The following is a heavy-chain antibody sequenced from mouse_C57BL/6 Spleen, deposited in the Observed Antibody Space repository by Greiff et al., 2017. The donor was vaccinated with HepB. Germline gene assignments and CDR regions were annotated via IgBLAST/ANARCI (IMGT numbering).Heavy chain of an antibody. CDR3: AGYYGSSYYFDY. J-gene: IGHJ2*01. CDR2: IYPGDGDT. D-gene: IGHD1-1*01. Sequence: VHLVESGPELVKPGASVKISCKASGYAFSSSWMNWVKQRPGKGLEWIGRIYPGDGDTNYNGKFKGKATLTADKSSSTAYMQLSSLTSEDSAVYFCAGYYGSSYYFDYWGQGTTLTVSS. CDR1: GYAFSSSW. V-gene: IGHV1-82*01.